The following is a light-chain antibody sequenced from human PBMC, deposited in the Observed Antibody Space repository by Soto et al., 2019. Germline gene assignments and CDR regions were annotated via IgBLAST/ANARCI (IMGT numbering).Light chain of an antibody. Sequence: EILMTQSPGALSVSPGDGATLSCRASQSVSTNLAWYQQKPGQAPRLLIYGASTRATGIPARFSGSGSGTKXTLTISSLQSEDFAVYYCQQYNNWPRTFGQGTKVEIK. J-gene: IGKJ1*01. V-gene: IGKV3-15*01. CDR1: QSVSTN. CDR2: GAS. CDR3: QQYNNWPRT.